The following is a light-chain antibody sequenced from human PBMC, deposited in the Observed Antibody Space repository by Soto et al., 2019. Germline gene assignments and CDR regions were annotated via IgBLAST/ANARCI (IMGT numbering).Light chain of an antibody. CDR2: DAS. V-gene: IGKV3D-20*02. Sequence: EIVLTQSPGTLSLSPGERATLSCRATESVVSSYLAWYQLKPGQAPRLLIYDASSRATGIPDRFSGSGSGTDFTLTISRLEPEDFAVYYCQQRSNWPPSYTFGQGTKVDIK. CDR1: ESVVSSY. J-gene: IGKJ2*01. CDR3: QQRSNWPPSYT.